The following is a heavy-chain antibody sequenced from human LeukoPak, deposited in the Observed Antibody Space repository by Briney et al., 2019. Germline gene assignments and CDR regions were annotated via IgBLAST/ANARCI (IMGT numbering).Heavy chain of an antibody. CDR3: ARLGVGATRDAYYYYYMDV. J-gene: IGHJ6*03. CDR1: SEFFSGYY. CDR2: IYHSGST. V-gene: IGHV4-38-2*02. D-gene: IGHD1-26*01. Sequence: PSETLSLTCSVSSEFFSGYYWGWIRQPPGKGLEWIGSIYHSGSTYYNPSLKSRVTISVDTSKNQFSLKLSSVTAADTAVYYCARLGVGATRDAYYYYYMDVWGKGTTVTISS.